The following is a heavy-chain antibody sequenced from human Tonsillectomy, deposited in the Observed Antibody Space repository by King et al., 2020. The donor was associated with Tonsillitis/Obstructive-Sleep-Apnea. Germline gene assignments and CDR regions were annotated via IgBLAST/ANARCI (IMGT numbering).Heavy chain of an antibody. CDR3: AKETHSSGFETFFHD. CDR1: GFTFSTYG. CDR2: ISSDGEGK. D-gene: IGHD6-19*01. V-gene: IGHV3-30*18. Sequence: VQLVQSGGGVVQPGRSLRLSCAASGFTFSTYGMHWVRQAPGKGLEWVAVISSDGEGKYYGDSVKGRFTISRDNSKNTLYLQMNSLRAEDTAVYYCAKETHSSGFETFFHDWGQGTLVTVSS. J-gene: IGHJ4*02.